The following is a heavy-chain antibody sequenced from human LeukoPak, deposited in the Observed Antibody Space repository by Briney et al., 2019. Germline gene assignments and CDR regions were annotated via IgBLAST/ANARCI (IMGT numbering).Heavy chain of an antibody. Sequence: PGRSLRLSCAASGLTFGDYAMHWVRQAPGKGLEWVSGISWNSGSIGYADSVKGRFTNSRDNAKNSLYLQMNSLRAEDTALYYCAKGGYCSSTSCYRGAFDIWGQGTMVTVSS. J-gene: IGHJ3*02. CDR3: AKGGYCSSTSCYRGAFDI. V-gene: IGHV3-9*01. CDR2: ISWNSGSI. CDR1: GLTFGDYA. D-gene: IGHD2-2*02.